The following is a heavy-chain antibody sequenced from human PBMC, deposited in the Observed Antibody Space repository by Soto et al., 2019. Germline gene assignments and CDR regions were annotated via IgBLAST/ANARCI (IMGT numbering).Heavy chain of an antibody. D-gene: IGHD2-21*02. J-gene: IGHJ3*02. CDR1: GGSFSGYY. Sequence: SETLSLTCAVYGGSFSGYYWSWIRQPPGKGLEWIGEINHSGSTNYNPSLKSRVTTSIDTPKNQFSLKLSSVTAADTAVYYCARGGGNSARDAFDIWGQGTMVTVSS. V-gene: IGHV4-34*01. CDR2: INHSGST. CDR3: ARGGGNSARDAFDI.